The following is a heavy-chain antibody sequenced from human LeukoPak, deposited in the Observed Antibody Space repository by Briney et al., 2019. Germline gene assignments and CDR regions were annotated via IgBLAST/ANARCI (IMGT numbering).Heavy chain of an antibody. CDR1: GFTFSDYY. J-gene: IGHJ5*02. CDR2: ITDNGNSR. D-gene: IGHD7-27*01. V-gene: IGHV3-11*01. CDR3: ARDVRGRTPLKLGMKWFDP. Sequence: PGGSLRLSCAASGFTFSDYYMSWIRQTPGKGLGWLAFITDNGNSRKYADSVTGRFTISRDNAKNSVFLQMNSLRAEDSGVYYCARDVRGRTPLKLGMKWFDPWGQGTRVTVSS.